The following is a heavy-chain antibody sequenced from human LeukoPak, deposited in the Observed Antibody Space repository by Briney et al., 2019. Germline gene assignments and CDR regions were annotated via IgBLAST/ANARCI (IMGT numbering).Heavy chain of an antibody. CDR2: IIPIFGTA. CDR1: GGTFSSYA. J-gene: IGHJ5*02. CDR3: ARKTGTTFSGWFDP. V-gene: IGHV1-69*01. Sequence: SVKVSCKASGGTFSSYAISWVRQAPGQGLEWMGGIIPIFGTANYAQKFQGRVTITADESTSTAYMELSSLRSEDTAVCYCARKTGTTFSGWFDPWGQGTLVTVSS. D-gene: IGHD1-7*01.